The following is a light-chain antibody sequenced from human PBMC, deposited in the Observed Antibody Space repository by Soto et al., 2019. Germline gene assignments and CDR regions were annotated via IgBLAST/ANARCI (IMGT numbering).Light chain of an antibody. CDR2: ATS. V-gene: IGKV1-39*01. J-gene: IGKJ3*01. Sequence: DIQMTQSPSSLSASVGDIVTITCRASQSISSYLNWYQQKPGKAPKLLIYATSSLQSGVPSTFSGSGSGTDFTLTISSLQPEDFATYYCQQSYSNPRTFGPGTKVDIK. CDR3: QQSYSNPRT. CDR1: QSISSY.